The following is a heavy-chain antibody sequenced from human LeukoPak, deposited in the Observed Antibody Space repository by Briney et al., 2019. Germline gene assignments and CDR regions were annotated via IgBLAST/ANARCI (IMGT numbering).Heavy chain of an antibody. CDR1: GGSISSGGYY. CDR3: ARLRVVAATRAGAMEFDY. D-gene: IGHD2-15*01. J-gene: IGHJ4*02. CDR2: IYYSGST. V-gene: IGHV4-31*03. Sequence: SQTLSLTCTVSGGSISSGGYYWSWIRQHPGKGLEWIGHIYYSGSTYYNPSLKSRVTISVDTSKNQFSLKLSSVTAADTAVYYCARLRVVAATRAGAMEFDYWGQGTLVTVSS.